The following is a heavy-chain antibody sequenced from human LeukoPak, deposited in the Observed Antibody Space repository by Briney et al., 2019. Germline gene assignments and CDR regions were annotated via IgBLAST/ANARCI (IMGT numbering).Heavy chain of an antibody. Sequence: ASVRVSCKASGYPFTMYGTTWVRQAPGQGLEWMGWISSNNGNTNYARAFQGRVTMTTDTSTNTAFLDLGTLRSDDTAVYYCVRCSVIRSRRGDDAFDVWGQGTMVTVSS. CDR3: VRCSVIRSRRGDDAFDV. J-gene: IGHJ3*01. V-gene: IGHV1-18*01. CDR1: GYPFTMYG. CDR2: ISSNNGNT. D-gene: IGHD3-10*01.